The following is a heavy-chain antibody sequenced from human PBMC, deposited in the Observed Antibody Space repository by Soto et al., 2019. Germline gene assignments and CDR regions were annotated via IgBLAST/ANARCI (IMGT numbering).Heavy chain of an antibody. Sequence: DSVKVSCKASGYTFTSHGITWVRQAPGQGLEWMGWITTSNGNTNYAQNLQGRLTLTTDTSTSTAYMELRSLRYDDAAVYYCARGASCTSTSRYDYLHYGMDVWGQGTTVTVFS. D-gene: IGHD2-2*01. CDR3: ARGASCTSTSRYDYLHYGMDV. J-gene: IGHJ6*02. CDR1: GYTFTSHG. CDR2: ITTSNGNT. V-gene: IGHV1-18*01.